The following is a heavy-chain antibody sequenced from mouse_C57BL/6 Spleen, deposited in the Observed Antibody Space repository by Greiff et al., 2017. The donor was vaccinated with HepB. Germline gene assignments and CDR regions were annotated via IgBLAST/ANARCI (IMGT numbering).Heavy chain of an antibody. CDR3: AGYYYGSSYYAMDY. Sequence: VQLQQPGAELVKPGASVKLSCKASGYTFTSYWMHWVKQRPGQGLEWIGMIHPNSGSTNYNEKFKSKATLTVDKSSSTAYMQLSSLTSEDSAVYYCAGYYYGSSYYAMDYWGQGTSVTVSS. CDR1: GYTFTSYW. V-gene: IGHV1-64*01. J-gene: IGHJ4*01. CDR2: IHPNSGST. D-gene: IGHD1-1*01.